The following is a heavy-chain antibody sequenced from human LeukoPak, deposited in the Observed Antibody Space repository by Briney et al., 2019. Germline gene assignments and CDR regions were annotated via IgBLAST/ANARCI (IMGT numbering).Heavy chain of an antibody. CDR1: GFTFDDYG. CDR2: FRSKAYGGTT. CDR3: TRRYNYDSSGYYYVRDALDI. V-gene: IGHV3-49*04. J-gene: IGHJ3*02. Sequence: GGSLRLSCAASGFTFDDYGMSWVRQAPGKGLEWVGFFRSKAYGGTTEYAASGKGRFTISRDDSKSIAYLQMNSLKTEDTAVYYCTRRYNYDSSGYYYVRDALDIWGQGTMVTVSS. D-gene: IGHD3-22*01.